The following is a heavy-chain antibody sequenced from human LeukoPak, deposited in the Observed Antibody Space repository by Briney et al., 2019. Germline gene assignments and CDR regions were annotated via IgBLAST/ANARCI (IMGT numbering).Heavy chain of an antibody. D-gene: IGHD6-6*01. CDR3: ASALYSNSGFDY. CDR2: INPNSGGT. J-gene: IGHJ4*02. CDR1: GYSFTAYY. V-gene: IGHV1-2*02. Sequence: GASVKVSCKASGYSFTAYYIHWVRQAPGQGPEWMGWINPNSGGTKYAQRFQGRVTMTRDTSISTVYIEVSRLTSDDTAVYYCASALYSNSGFDYWGLGTLVTVSS.